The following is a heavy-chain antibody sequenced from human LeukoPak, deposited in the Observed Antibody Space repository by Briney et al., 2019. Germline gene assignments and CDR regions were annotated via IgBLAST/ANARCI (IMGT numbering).Heavy chain of an antibody. J-gene: IGHJ1*01. CDR3: AREWELLRKYLYH. D-gene: IGHD1-26*01. Sequence: EASVTVSCTASGYTFTGYYLHWVRQAPGQGLDCMGWINPNSGGTTYAQNFKGRVTMTWDTSISTAYMELSRLRSDDTAVYYCAREWELLRKYLYHWGQGTLVTVSS. CDR2: INPNSGGT. CDR1: GYTFTGYY. V-gene: IGHV1-2*02.